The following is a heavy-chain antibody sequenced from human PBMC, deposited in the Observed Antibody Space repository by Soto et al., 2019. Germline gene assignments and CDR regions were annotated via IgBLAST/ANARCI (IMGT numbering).Heavy chain of an antibody. CDR3: ARGFLRLGYSSSWPKGTFDY. D-gene: IGHD6-13*01. CDR2: INHSGST. Sequence: QVQLQQWGAGLLKPSETLSLTCAVYGGSFSGYYWSWIRQPPGKGLEWIGEINHSGSTNYNPSLKSRVTISVDTSKNQFSLKLSSVTAADTAVYYCARGFLRLGYSSSWPKGTFDYWGQGTLVTVSS. J-gene: IGHJ4*02. V-gene: IGHV4-34*01. CDR1: GGSFSGYY.